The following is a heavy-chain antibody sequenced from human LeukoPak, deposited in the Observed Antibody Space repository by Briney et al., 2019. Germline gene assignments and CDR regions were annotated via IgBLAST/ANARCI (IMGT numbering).Heavy chain of an antibody. CDR3: ARYDPGSGWDFDY. CDR1: GGSISSYY. V-gene: IGHV4-59*01. J-gene: IGHJ4*02. CDR2: IYYSGST. D-gene: IGHD6-19*01. Sequence: SETLSLTCTVSGGSISSYYWSWLRQPPGKGLEWIGYIYYSGSTNYNPSLKSRVTISVDTSKNQFSLKLSSVTAADTAVYYCARYDPGSGWDFDYWGQGTLVTVSS.